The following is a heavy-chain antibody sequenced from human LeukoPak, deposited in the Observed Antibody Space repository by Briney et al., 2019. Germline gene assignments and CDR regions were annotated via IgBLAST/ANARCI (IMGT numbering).Heavy chain of an antibody. CDR2: MYYRGNT. V-gene: IGHV4-39*06. CDR1: GGSISTITYY. CDR3: ARQFVVGATYDY. D-gene: IGHD1-26*01. Sequence: KSSETLSLTCTVSGGSISTITYYWGWIRQPPGKGLEWVGHMYYRGNTFYNPSLKSRVTISVDTSKNQFTLKLRSVTAADTAVYYCARQFVVGATYDYWGQGTLVTVSS. J-gene: IGHJ4*02.